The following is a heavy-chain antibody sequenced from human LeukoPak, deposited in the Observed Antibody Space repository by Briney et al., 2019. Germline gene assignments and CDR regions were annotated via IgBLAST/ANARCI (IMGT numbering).Heavy chain of an antibody. CDR1: GGSISSSDYS. CDR2: MYSSGRT. V-gene: IGHV4-39*07. D-gene: IGHD5-18*01. CDR3: ARGQKYRNGYTVTKLGSGYFDY. J-gene: IGHJ4*02. Sequence: SETLSLTCTVSGGSISSSDYSWGWIRQPPGKALEWIGSMYSSGRTYFNPSLKSRVTISIDTSKNQFSLTLSSVTAADTAVYYCARGQKYRNGYTVTKLGSGYFDYWGQGTLVTVSS.